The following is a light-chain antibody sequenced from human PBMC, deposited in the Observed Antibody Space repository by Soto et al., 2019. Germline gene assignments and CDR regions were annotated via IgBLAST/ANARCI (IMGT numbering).Light chain of an antibody. CDR3: AAWDDRLNGPL. Sequence: QSVLTQPPSVSAAPRQRVTISCSGTNSNIGNNAVNWYQQLPGKAPKLLIYYDDLLPSGVSDRFSGSKSGTSASLAISGLQSEDEADYYCAAWDDRLNGPLFGGGTKVTVL. CDR2: YDD. J-gene: IGLJ2*01. V-gene: IGLV1-36*01. CDR1: NSNIGNNA.